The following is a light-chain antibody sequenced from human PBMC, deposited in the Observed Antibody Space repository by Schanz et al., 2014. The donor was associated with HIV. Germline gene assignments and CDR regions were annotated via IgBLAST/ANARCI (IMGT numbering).Light chain of an antibody. V-gene: IGLV2-23*02. CDR1: SSDVGSYNL. CDR2: EVS. J-gene: IGLJ3*02. CDR3: CSFAVTSMNWV. Sequence: QSALTQPASMSGSPGQSITISCTGTSSDVGSYNLVSWYQQHPGKAPKLMIYEVSKRPSGVSNRFSGSKSGNTASLTISGLQAEDEADYYCCSFAVTSMNWVFGGGTKLTVL.